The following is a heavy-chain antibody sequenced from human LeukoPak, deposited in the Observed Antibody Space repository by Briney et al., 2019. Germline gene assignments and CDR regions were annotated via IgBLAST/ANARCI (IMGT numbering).Heavy chain of an antibody. D-gene: IGHD3-22*01. CDR2: INHSGST. CDR3: ARHETGAAYYYDSSGYHFDY. Sequence: PSETLSLTCAVYGGSFSGYYWSWIRQPPGKGLEWIGEINHSGSTNYNPSLKSRVTISVDTSKNQFSLKLSSVTAADTAVYYCARHETGAAYYYDSSGYHFDYWGQGTLVTVSS. V-gene: IGHV4-34*01. CDR1: GGSFSGYY. J-gene: IGHJ4*02.